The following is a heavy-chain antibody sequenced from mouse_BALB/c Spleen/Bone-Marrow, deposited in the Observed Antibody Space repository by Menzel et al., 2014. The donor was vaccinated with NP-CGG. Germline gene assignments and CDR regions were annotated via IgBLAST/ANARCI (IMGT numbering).Heavy chain of an antibody. CDR2: ISSGGSYP. CDR3: ARLRTTEAMDY. CDR1: GFTFSSYA. J-gene: IGHJ4*01. D-gene: IGHD2-12*01. Sequence: DVMLVESGGGLVKPGGSLNLSCAASGFTFSSYAMSWVRQTPEKRLGGVATISSGGSYPYYPDSVKGRFTISRDNAKNTLYLQMSSLRSEDTAIYYCARLRTTEAMDYWGQGTSVTVSS. V-gene: IGHV5-9-1*01.